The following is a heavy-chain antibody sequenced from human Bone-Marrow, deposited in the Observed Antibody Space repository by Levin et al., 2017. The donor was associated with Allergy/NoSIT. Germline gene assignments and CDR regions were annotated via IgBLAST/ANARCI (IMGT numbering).Heavy chain of an antibody. CDR2: INTYNGVA. D-gene: IGHD3-10*01. CDR3: ARINSYDSGSYCREFDF. CDR1: GYTFNYYA. Sequence: ASVKVSCKASGYTFNYYAISWVRQAPGQGLEWMGWINTYNGVARSAQKFQGRVTMTTDTSTTTAYMELRKLRSDDTAVYYCARINSYDSGSYCREFDFWGQGSLVTVSS. J-gene: IGHJ4*02. V-gene: IGHV1-18*01.